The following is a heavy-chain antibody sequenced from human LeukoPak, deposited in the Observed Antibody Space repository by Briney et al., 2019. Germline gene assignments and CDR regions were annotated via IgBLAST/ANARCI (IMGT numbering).Heavy chain of an antibody. J-gene: IGHJ4*02. CDR2: SNSDGSL. D-gene: IGHD2-2*01. CDR3: AKSTSTSGLDY. CDR1: GLTFSSYT. Sequence: GRSLRLSCAASGLTFSSYTMNWVRQAPGKGLEWVSGSNSDGSLYYVDFVKGRFTISRDKSKNTLYLQMSSLRTEDTAVYYCAKSTSTSGLDYWGQGTQVTVSP. V-gene: IGHV3-23*01.